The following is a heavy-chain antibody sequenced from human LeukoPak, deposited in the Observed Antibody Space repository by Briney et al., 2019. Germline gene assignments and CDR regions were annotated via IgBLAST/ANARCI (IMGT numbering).Heavy chain of an antibody. V-gene: IGHV3-33*01. CDR3: ARDHRPEIQYEYMDV. D-gene: IGHD1-14*01. CDR2: ICYDGSTN. J-gene: IGHJ6*03. CDR1: TPTFSSNS. Sequence: GRSLTLSCAVSTPTFSSNSTHWVGQAPQKGLEWVAVICYDGSTNYYTNSVKGRFTISRDHSKNTLYLQLNKLTAPATVGYYVARDHRPEIQYEYMDVGSKGTTVAVS.